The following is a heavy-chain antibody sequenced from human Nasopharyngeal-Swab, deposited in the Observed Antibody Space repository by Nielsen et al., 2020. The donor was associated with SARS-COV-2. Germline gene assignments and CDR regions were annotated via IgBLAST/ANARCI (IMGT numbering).Heavy chain of an antibody. Sequence: VRQMPGKGLEWVSYISSSSSTIYYADSVKGRFTISRDNAKNSLYLQMNSLRAEDTAVYYCAKEAAYWGQGTLVTVSS. CDR3: AKEAAY. CDR2: ISSSSSTI. V-gene: IGHV3-48*04. J-gene: IGHJ4*02.